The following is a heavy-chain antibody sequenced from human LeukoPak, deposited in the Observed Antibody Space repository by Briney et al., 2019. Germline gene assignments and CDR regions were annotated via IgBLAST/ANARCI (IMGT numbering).Heavy chain of an antibody. CDR2: IYHSGST. D-gene: IGHD3-22*01. V-gene: IGHV4-38-2*02. CDR1: GYSISSGYY. Sequence: SETLSLTCTVSGYSISSGYYWGWIRQPPGKGLEWIGSIYHSGSTYYNPSLKSRVTISVDTSKNQFSLQLSSATAADTAVYYCARWGSSGYSDWGQGTLVTVSS. CDR3: ARWGSSGYSD. J-gene: IGHJ4*02.